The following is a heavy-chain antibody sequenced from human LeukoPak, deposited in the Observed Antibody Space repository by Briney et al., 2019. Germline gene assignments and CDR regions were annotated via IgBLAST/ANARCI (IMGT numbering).Heavy chain of an antibody. J-gene: IGHJ5*02. V-gene: IGHV1-2*02. CDR2: INPNSGGT. D-gene: IGHD3-3*01. CDR3: ATADFWSGYSSWFDP. CDR1: GYTFTGYY. Sequence: ASVKVSCKASGYTFTGYYMHWVRQAPGQGLEWMGWINPNSGGTNYAQKFQGRVTMTRDTPISTAYMELSRLRSDDTAVYYCATADFWSGYSSWFDPWGQGTLVTVSS.